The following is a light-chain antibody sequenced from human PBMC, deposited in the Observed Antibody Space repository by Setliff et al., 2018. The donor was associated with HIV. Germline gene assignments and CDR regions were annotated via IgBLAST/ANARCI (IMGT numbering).Light chain of an antibody. CDR1: SSDVNGYNY. CDR2: EVS. V-gene: IGLV2-14*01. J-gene: IGLJ1*01. Sequence: LTHSASLSGSPGQSITISCTGTSSDVNGYNYVSWYQQHPGKAPKLMIYEVSNRPSGVSNRFSGSKSGNTASLTISGLQAEDEADYYCSSYTSSSTPYVCGTGTKVTV. CDR3: SSYTSSSTPYV.